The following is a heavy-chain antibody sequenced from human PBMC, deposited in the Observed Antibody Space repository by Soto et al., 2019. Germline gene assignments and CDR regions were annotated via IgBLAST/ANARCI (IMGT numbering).Heavy chain of an antibody. CDR1: GYSFSDNC. Sequence: GQSLKISCKGDGYSFSDNCIGWVRQTPQKGLEWRGIIRRRHSDTKNSPYFHGRATISADRSISTAFLLWSSLTASDSGMYYCARRLGQGWIRLWGQGTLVTVSS. CDR2: IRRRHSDT. CDR3: ARRLGQGWIRL. V-gene: IGHV5-51*01. J-gene: IGHJ1*01. D-gene: IGHD6-19*01.